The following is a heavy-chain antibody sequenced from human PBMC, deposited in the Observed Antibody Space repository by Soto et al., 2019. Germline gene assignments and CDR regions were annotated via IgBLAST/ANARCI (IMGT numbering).Heavy chain of an antibody. V-gene: IGHV1-3*04. D-gene: IGHD3-16*01. Sequence: ASVKVSCEASGYTFTRYAMHWVRQAPGQRLEWMGWINSGKGNTKYSEKFQGRLTITADDSTSTAYMELSSLRSEDTAVYYCATDEIGVMSSLGYCHYWGQGTRVTVSS. CDR1: GYTFTRYA. J-gene: IGHJ4*03. CDR3: ATDEIGVMSSLGYCHY. CDR2: INSGKGNT.